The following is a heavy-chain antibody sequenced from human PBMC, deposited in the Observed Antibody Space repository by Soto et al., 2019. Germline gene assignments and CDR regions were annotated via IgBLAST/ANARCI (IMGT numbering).Heavy chain of an antibody. CDR1: GFTFSTSV. V-gene: IGHV3-30-3*01. CDR2: LTDGGNKK. J-gene: IGHJ4*02. CDR3: VSGLFEAGRGHFGC. D-gene: IGHD6-13*01. Sequence: QVQLVESGGGVVQPGGSLRLSCAASGFTFSTSVMHWVRQAPGKVLEWMAILTDGGNKKYYADSVKGRFTISRDISESTMFLQMNSLRTEDRAVYYCVSGLFEAGRGHFGCWGQGTLVSVTS.